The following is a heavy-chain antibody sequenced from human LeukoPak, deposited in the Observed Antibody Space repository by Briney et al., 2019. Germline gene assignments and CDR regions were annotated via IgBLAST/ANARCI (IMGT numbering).Heavy chain of an antibody. CDR2: ISSSSSYI. J-gene: IGHJ4*02. CDR3: ARACGGDCYLGFDY. D-gene: IGHD2-21*01. V-gene: IGHV3-21*01. Sequence: GGSLRLSCAASGFTFSSYSMNWVRQAAGKGLEWVSSISSSSSYIYYADSVKGRFTISRDNAKNSLYLQMNSLRAEDTAVYYCARACGGDCYLGFDYWGQGTLVTVSS. CDR1: GFTFSSYS.